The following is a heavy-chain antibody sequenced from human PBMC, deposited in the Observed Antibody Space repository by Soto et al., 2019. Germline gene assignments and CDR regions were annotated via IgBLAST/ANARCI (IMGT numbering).Heavy chain of an antibody. Sequence: VQLLESGGGLVHPGGSLRLSCAASGFTFINYAMTWVRQAPGKGLEWVSAITGSGGDTYYADSVKGRFTISRDNDKYTLSLQLDRLRAEDAAVYYCSKDRSWGSGYGMYVWGQGTTVTVSS. D-gene: IGHD3-10*01. CDR2: ITGSGGDT. V-gene: IGHV3-23*01. J-gene: IGHJ6*02. CDR1: GFTFINYA. CDR3: SKDRSWGSGYGMYV.